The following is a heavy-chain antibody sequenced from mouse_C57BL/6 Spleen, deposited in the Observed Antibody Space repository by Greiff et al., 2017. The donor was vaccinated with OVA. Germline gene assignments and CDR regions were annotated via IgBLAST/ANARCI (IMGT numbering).Heavy chain of an antibody. CDR3: ARDKGSSDDDWVAY. D-gene: IGHD1-1*01. J-gene: IGHJ3*01. V-gene: IGHV5-4*01. Sequence: EVKLVESGGGLVKPGGSLKLSCAASGFTFSSYAMSWVRQTPEKRLEWVATISDGGSYTYYPDNVKGRFTISRDNAKNNLYLQMSHLKSEDTAMYYCARDKGSSDDDWVAYWGQGTLVTVSA. CDR2: ISDGGSYT. CDR1: GFTFSSYA.